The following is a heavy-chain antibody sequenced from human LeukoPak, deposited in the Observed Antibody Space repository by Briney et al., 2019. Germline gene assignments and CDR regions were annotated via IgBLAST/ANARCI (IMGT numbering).Heavy chain of an antibody. V-gene: IGHV3-7*01. Sequence: GGSLRLSCGASGFTFSSYWMSWVRQAPGKGLEWVANIKQDGSEKYYVDSVKGRFTISRDNAKNSLYLQMNSLRAEDTAVYYCARAQHELLRAFDIWGQGTMVTVSS. CDR2: IKQDGSEK. J-gene: IGHJ3*02. CDR3: ARAQHELLRAFDI. D-gene: IGHD2-15*01. CDR1: GFTFSSYW.